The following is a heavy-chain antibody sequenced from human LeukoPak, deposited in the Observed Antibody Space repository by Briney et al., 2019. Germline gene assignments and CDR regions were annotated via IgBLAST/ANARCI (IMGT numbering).Heavy chain of an antibody. CDR1: GFTFSSYS. Sequence: GGSLRLSCAASGFTFSSYSMHWVRQAPGKGLVWVSRINSDGSSTSYADSVKGRFTISRDNAKNTLYLQMNSLRAEDTAVYYCARDRGSYYYYYMDVWGKGTTVTVSS. J-gene: IGHJ6*03. D-gene: IGHD3-10*01. CDR3: ARDRGSYYYYYMDV. V-gene: IGHV3-74*01. CDR2: INSDGSST.